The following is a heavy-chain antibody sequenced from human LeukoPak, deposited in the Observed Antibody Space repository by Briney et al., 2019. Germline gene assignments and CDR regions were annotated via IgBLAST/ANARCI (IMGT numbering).Heavy chain of an antibody. CDR3: ARVVRRWWRKRGGAFDI. D-gene: IGHD2-8*02. V-gene: IGHV4-39*01. CDR1: GVSISSSNSY. CDR2: IYYSGNT. J-gene: IGHJ3*02. Sequence: PSETLSLTCTVSGVSISSSNSYWGWIRQPPGKGLEWIGSIYYSGNTYYNASLKSQVSISIDTSKSQFSLKLSSVTAADTAVYYCARVVRRWWRKRGGAFDIWGQGTMVTVSS.